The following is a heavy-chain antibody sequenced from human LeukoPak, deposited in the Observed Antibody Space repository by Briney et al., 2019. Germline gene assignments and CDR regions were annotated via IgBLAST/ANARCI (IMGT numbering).Heavy chain of an antibody. CDR1: GFTFNNYG. D-gene: IGHD6-19*01. CDR2: TSYHGNDQ. CDR3: AKDVSTGWSFDY. V-gene: IGHV3-30*02. Sequence: GGSLRLSCAASGFTFNNYGMHWVRQAPGKGLEWVTFTSYHGNDQYYADSVKGRFIISRHNSKNTLYLQINSLTIEDTAVYHCAKDVSTGWSFDYWGQGALVTVSS. J-gene: IGHJ4*02.